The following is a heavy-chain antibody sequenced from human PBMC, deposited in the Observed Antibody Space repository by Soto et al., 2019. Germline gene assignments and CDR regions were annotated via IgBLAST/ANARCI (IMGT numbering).Heavy chain of an antibody. CDR3: ASPSLYYDILTGYYKADAFDI. CDR2: ISSSGSTI. D-gene: IGHD3-9*01. CDR1: GFTFSDYY. Sequence: QVRLVESGGGLVKPGGSLRLSCAASGFTFSDYYMSWIRQAPGKGLEWVSYISSSGSTIYYADSVKGRFTISRDNAKNSLYLQMNSLRAEDTAVYYCASPSLYYDILTGYYKADAFDIWGQGTMVTVSS. J-gene: IGHJ3*02. V-gene: IGHV3-11*01.